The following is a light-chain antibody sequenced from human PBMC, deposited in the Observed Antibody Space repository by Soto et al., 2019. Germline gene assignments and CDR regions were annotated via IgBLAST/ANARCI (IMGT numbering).Light chain of an antibody. Sequence: EVVLTQSPGTLSLSPGERATLSCRASQTVSSNHLIWYQQKPGQAPTLLIYAASSRATGIPDRFSGSASGTDFTLTVSKLEPEDFAVYYCQHYGSSPPITFGQGTRLEIK. CDR1: QTVSSNH. CDR3: QHYGSSPPIT. J-gene: IGKJ5*01. V-gene: IGKV3-20*01. CDR2: AAS.